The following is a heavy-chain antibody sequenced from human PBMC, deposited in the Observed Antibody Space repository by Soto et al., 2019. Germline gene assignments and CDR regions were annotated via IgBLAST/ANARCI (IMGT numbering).Heavy chain of an antibody. CDR2: ISAHNGNT. CDR3: ARGRYGDY. D-gene: IGHD1-1*01. Sequence: QVHLVQSGAEVKKPGASVKVSCKASGYTFTSYGITWVRQAPGQGLEWMGWISAHNGNTDYAKKLQGRVIVTRDTSASTAYMELRSLRSDDAAVYYCARGRYGDYGGQGALVTVSS. CDR1: GYTFTSYG. J-gene: IGHJ4*02. V-gene: IGHV1-18*01.